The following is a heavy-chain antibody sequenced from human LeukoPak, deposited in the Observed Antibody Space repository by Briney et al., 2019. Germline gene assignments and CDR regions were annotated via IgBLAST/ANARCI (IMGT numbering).Heavy chain of an antibody. CDR1: GSTVSSNY. D-gene: IGHD2-15*01. J-gene: IGHJ6*04. CDR2: IYSGGST. Sequence: GSLRLSCAASGSTVSSNYMSWVRQAPGKGLEWVSVIYSGGSTYYADSVKGRFTISRDNSKNTLYLQMNSLRAEDTAVYYCARAAGCSGGSCYYYYGMDVWGKGTTVTVSS. CDR3: ARAAGCSGGSCYYYYGMDV. V-gene: IGHV3-53*01.